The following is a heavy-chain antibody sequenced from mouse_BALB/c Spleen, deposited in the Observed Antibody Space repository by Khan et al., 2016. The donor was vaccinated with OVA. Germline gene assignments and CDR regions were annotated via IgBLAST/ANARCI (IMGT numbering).Heavy chain of an antibody. CDR2: ISYSGST. D-gene: IGHD1-2*01. CDR1: GYSITSGYG. CDR3: ARTARINY. Sequence: EVQLQESGPGLVKPSQSLSLTCTVTGYSITSGYGWNWIRQFPGNKLEWMGYISYSGSTNYNPSLKSRFSISRDTSKNQFFLQLNSVTTEDTATYYCARTARINYWGQGTTLTVSS. J-gene: IGHJ2*01. V-gene: IGHV3-2*02.